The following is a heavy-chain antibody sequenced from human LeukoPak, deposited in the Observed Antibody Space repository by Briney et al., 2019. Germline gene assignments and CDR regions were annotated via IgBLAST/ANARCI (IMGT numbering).Heavy chain of an antibody. D-gene: IGHD5-24*01. J-gene: IGHJ5*02. V-gene: IGHV3-23*01. CDR3: VKQFVDV. CDR1: GFTFSNFA. CDR2: ISESGDDT. Sequence: PGGSLRLSCAASGFTFSNFAMNWVRQAPGKGLEWVSSISESGDDTAYADSVKGRFTISRDNSRNTLYLQMITLRAEDTAVYFCVKQFVDVWGRGTLVTVSS.